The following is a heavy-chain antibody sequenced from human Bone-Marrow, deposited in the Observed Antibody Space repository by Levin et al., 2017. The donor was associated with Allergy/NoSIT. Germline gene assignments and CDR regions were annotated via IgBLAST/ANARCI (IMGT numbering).Heavy chain of an antibody. CDR1: GFGFGSYG. CDR2: IWYDGSKT. Sequence: PGGSLRLSCVGSGFGFGSYGMHWVRQAPAKGLEWVSSIWYDGSKTFYTDSVKGRFTISRDNFGNTLTLQMNSLRAEDTAVYYCARGIRVATTGYYFDYWGRGTLVTVSS. J-gene: IGHJ4*02. V-gene: IGHV3-33*01. CDR3: ARGIRVATTGYYFDY. D-gene: IGHD3-9*01.